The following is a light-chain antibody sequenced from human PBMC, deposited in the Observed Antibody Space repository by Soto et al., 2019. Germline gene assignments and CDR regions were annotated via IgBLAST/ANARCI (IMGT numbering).Light chain of an antibody. CDR3: QQRKHWPPLT. V-gene: IGKV3-11*01. Sequence: ETVLTQSPATLSLSPGERATLSCRASHSVDIYLAWYQQKPGQAPRLLIYDASNRATGIPDRFTGSGSRTDFTLTISSLEPEDFAVYYCQQRKHWPPLTFGGGTKVEIK. CDR2: DAS. J-gene: IGKJ4*01. CDR1: HSVDIY.